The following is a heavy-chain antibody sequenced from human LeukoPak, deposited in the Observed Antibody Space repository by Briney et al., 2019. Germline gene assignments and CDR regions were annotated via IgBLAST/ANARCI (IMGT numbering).Heavy chain of an antibody. V-gene: IGHV5-51*01. CDR2: IYPRECNT. J-gene: IGHJ5*02. CDR3: ARLHCSDYECSFLSLGWFDP. CDR1: EYTFTDYW. Sequence: GESLIISCKSSEYTFTDYWIGWGRQTPGKGLEWMGVIYPRECNTRTRPSFDCQVSMWADKSINTLFLTWSSLKASDTAIYYCARLHCSDYECSFLSLGWFDPWGPGTLVTVSS. D-gene: IGHD2-15*01.